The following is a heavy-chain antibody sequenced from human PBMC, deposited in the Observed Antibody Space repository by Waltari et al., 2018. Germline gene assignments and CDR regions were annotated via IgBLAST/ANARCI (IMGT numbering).Heavy chain of an antibody. Sequence: QVQLVQSGAEVKKPGSSVKVSCKASGGTFSSYAISWVRQAPGQGLEWMGGIIPIFGTANYAQKFQGRVTMTTDESTSTAYMELSSLRSEDTAVYYCARDGSYSSSWYFVNAFDIWGQGTMVTVSS. J-gene: IGHJ3*02. CDR2: IIPIFGTA. CDR1: GGTFSSYA. V-gene: IGHV1-69*05. CDR3: ARDGSYSSSWYFVNAFDI. D-gene: IGHD6-13*01.